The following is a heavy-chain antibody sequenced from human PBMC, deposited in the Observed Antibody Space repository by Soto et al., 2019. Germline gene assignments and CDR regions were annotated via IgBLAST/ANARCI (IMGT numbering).Heavy chain of an antibody. D-gene: IGHD4-4*01. CDR3: GRDRGYSSFDY. V-gene: IGHV3-7*03. J-gene: IGHJ4*02. CDR1: GLTFTNYW. Sequence: GGSLRLSCAASGLTFTNYWMRWVRQPPGKGLEWVANMKPDGGEINYVDSVKGRFTISRDNAKNLMYLQMNSLSVEDTAVYYCGRDRGYSSFDYWGQGTPVTVSS. CDR2: MKPDGGEI.